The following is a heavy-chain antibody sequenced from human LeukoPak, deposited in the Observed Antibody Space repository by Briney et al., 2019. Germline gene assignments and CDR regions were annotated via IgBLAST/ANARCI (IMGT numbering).Heavy chain of an antibody. J-gene: IGHJ3*02. CDR1: GYTFTGYY. D-gene: IGHD1-1*01. CDR3: ASPLTTRGFRRRDAFDI. Sequence: APVKVSCKASGYTFTGYYMHWVRQAPGQGLEWMGWINPNSGGTNYAQKFQGRVTMTRDTSISTAYMELSRLRSDDTAVYYCASPLTTRGFRRRDAFDIWGQGTMVTVSS. V-gene: IGHV1-2*02. CDR2: INPNSGGT.